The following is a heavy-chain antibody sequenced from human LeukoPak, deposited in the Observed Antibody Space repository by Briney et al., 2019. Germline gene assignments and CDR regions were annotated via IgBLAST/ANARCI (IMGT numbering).Heavy chain of an antibody. Sequence: GGSLRLSCAASGFTFSSYAMSWVRQAPGKGLEWVSAISGSGGSTYYADSVKGRFTISRDNSKNTLYLQMNSLRAEDTAVYYCARGGTWIQPHTCDYWGQGTLVTVSS. D-gene: IGHD5-18*01. V-gene: IGHV3-23*01. CDR2: ISGSGGST. J-gene: IGHJ4*02. CDR3: ARGGTWIQPHTCDY. CDR1: GFTFSSYA.